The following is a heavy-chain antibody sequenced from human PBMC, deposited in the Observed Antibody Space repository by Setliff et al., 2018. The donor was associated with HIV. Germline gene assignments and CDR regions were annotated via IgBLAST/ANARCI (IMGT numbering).Heavy chain of an antibody. CDR3: ARAPSPYGDYNWFDP. D-gene: IGHD4-17*01. V-gene: IGHV4-30-4*08. CDR1: GGSISSGDYY. CDR2: IYDSEST. Sequence: KASETLSLTCTVSGGSISSGDYYWSWIRQPPGKGLEWIGNIYDSESTYYNPSLKSRVTISVDTSKNHFSLKLNSVTAADTAVYYCARAPSPYGDYNWFDPWGQGALVTVSS. J-gene: IGHJ5*02.